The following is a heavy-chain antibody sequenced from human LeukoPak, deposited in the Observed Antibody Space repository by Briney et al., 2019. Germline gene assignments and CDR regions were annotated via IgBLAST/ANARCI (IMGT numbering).Heavy chain of an antibody. Sequence: GGSLRLSCAASGFTFSSYAMSWVRQAPGKGLEWVANIKQDGSEKYYVDSVKGRFTISRDNAKNTLYLQMNSLRAEDTAVYYCARVGYFVWLSYGMDVWGQGTTVTVSS. CDR1: GFTFSSYA. D-gene: IGHD3-9*01. V-gene: IGHV3-7*01. J-gene: IGHJ6*02. CDR3: ARVGYFVWLSYGMDV. CDR2: IKQDGSEK.